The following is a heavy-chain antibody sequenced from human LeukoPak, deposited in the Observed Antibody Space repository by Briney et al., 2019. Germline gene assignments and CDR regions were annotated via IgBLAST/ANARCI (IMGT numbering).Heavy chain of an antibody. V-gene: IGHV3-7*01. J-gene: IGHJ4*02. CDR1: GFTFSSYW. CDR3: ARDYYYGSGSYAY. Sequence: GGSLRLSCAASGFTFSSYWMSWVPQAPGEGLEWVANINQDGSEKYYVDSVKGRFTISRDNAKNSLYLQMNSLRAEDTAVYFCARDYYYGSGSYAYWGQGTLVTVSS. CDR2: INQDGSEK. D-gene: IGHD3-10*01.